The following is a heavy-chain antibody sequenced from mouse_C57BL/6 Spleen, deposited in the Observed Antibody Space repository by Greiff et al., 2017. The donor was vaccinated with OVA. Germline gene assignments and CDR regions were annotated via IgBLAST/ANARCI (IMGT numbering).Heavy chain of an antibody. CDR1: GFSLTSYG. J-gene: IGHJ1*03. CDR2: IWSGGST. CDR3: ARYDYDAYWYFDV. V-gene: IGHV2-2*01. Sequence: VQRQESGPGLVQPSQSLSITCTVSGFSLTSYGVHRVRQSQGKRLEWLGVIWSGGSTDYNAAFISRLSISKDNSKSQVFFTMNSLQADDTAICYCARYDYDAYWYFDVWGTGTTVTVSS. D-gene: IGHD2-4*01.